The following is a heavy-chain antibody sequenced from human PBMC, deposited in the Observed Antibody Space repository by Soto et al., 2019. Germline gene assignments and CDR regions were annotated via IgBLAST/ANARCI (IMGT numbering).Heavy chain of an antibody. CDR1: GYTFTSYG. J-gene: IGHJ4*02. CDR3: ARVGVGLAAPRVWPY. Sequence: GASVKVSCKASGYTFTSYGISWVRQAPGQGLEWMAWINPYNGNTKYAEKFLGRVTVTTDTSTATAYMEVRSLTSDDTAVLYCARVGVGLAAPRVWPYWGQGTPVTVSS. D-gene: IGHD6-13*01. CDR2: INPYNGNT. V-gene: IGHV1-18*01.